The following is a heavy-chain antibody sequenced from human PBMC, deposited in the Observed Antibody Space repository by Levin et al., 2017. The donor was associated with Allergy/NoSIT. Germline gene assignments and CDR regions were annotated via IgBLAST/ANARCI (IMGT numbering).Heavy chain of an antibody. CDR2: ISSRSSYT. D-gene: IGHD3-16*01. V-gene: IGHV3-11*06. J-gene: IGHJ6*03. Sequence: GGSLRLSCAASGFNFSDYYMGWIRQAPGEGLVWVSYISSRSSYTNYADSVKGRFTISRDNAKNSVYLQMNSLRAEDTAVYYCARSEGLYYYYYMDVWGEGTTVTVSS. CDR3: ARSEGLYYYYYMDV. CDR1: GFNFSDYY.